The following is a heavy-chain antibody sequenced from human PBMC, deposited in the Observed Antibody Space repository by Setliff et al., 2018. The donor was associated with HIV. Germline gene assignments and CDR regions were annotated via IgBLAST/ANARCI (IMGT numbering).Heavy chain of an antibody. CDR2: IYYSGST. V-gene: IGHV4-39*01. CDR1: GGSISSSTYY. J-gene: IGHJ5*02. Sequence: SETLSLTCTVSGGSISSSTYYWGWIRQPPGKGLEWIGSIYYSGSTYYNPSLKSRVTISVDTSKNQFSLKLNSVTAADTAVYYCARHFCSGGSCYGNFDPWGQGTLVTVSS. CDR3: ARHFCSGGSCYGNFDP. D-gene: IGHD2-15*01.